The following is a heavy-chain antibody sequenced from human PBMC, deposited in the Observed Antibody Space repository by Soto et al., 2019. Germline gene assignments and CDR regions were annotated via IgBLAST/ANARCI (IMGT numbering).Heavy chain of an antibody. V-gene: IGHV4-59*01. CDR1: GDSINSNY. Sequence: QVQLQESGPGLVKPSETLSLNCTVSGDSINSNYWSWIRQPPGKGLEWIGYIYYNGKSNYSPFLKSRVTISVDTSKKQFSLKLTSVTAADTAVYYCARAPSFYYFGMDVWGQGTTVTVSS. CDR3: ARAPSFYYFGMDV. CDR2: IYYNGKS. J-gene: IGHJ6*02.